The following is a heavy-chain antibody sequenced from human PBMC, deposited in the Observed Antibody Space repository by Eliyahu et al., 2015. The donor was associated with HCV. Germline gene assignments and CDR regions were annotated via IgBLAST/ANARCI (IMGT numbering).Heavy chain of an antibody. CDR1: GFTFTSRW. D-gene: IGHD7-27*01. V-gene: IGHV3-7*01. Sequence: EVQLVESGGGLVQPGGSLRLSCAASGFTFTSRWMTWVRQAPGKGLEWVANIKQDGSATNYADSVKGRFTISRDNAKNSVYLQMNSLRADDTAVYYCASENWGPLNWGQGTLVTVSS. J-gene: IGHJ4*02. CDR3: ASENWGPLN. CDR2: IKQDGSAT.